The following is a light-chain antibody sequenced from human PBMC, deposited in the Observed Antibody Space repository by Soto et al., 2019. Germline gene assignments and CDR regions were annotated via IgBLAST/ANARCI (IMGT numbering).Light chain of an antibody. Sequence: QSVLPQPASVSGSPGQSITISCTGTSSDVGGYNYVSWYQQHPGKAPKLMIYDVSNRPSGVSNRFSGSKSGNTASLTISGLQAEDEADYYCSSYTSSSTLFYVFGTGTKLTVL. CDR1: SSDVGGYNY. CDR2: DVS. J-gene: IGLJ1*01. CDR3: SSYTSSSTLFYV. V-gene: IGLV2-14*01.